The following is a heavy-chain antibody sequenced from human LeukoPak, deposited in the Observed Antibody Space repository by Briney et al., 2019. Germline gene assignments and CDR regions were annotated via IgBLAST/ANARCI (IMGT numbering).Heavy chain of an antibody. CDR3: ARYYDFWSGYYPSYYYYYMDV. V-gene: IGHV3-11*04. CDR1: GFTFSDSY. Sequence: GGSLRLSCAASGFTFSDSYMSWIRQAPGKGLEWVLCISNGGTTIYYADSVKGRFTVSRDNAKNSLYLQMNSLRAEDTAVYYCARYYDFWSGYYPSYYYYYMDVWGKGTTVTVSS. D-gene: IGHD3-3*01. CDR2: ISNGGTTI. J-gene: IGHJ6*03.